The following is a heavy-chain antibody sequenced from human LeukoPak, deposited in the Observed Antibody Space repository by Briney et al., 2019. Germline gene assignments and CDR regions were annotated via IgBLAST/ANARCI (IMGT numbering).Heavy chain of an antibody. J-gene: IGHJ4*02. Sequence: ASXKVSCKASGYTFTSYDINWVRQATGQGREWRGWMNPNSGNTGYAQKFQGRGTITRNTSISTAYMELSSLRSEDTAVYYCAGERTTRISGIDYWGQGTLVTVSS. V-gene: IGHV1-8*03. CDR3: AGERTTRISGIDY. CDR2: MNPNSGNT. D-gene: IGHD4-17*01. CDR1: GYTFTSYD.